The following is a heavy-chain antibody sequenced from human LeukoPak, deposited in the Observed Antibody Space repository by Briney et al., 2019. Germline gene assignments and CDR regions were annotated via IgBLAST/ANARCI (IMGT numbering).Heavy chain of an antibody. D-gene: IGHD2-2*01. CDR3: ASGPAYQLLWGAFDI. V-gene: IGHV1-18*01. Sequence: KLQGRVTMTTDTSTSTAYMELRSLRSDDTAVYYCASGPAYQLLWGAFDIWGQGTMVTVSS. J-gene: IGHJ3*02.